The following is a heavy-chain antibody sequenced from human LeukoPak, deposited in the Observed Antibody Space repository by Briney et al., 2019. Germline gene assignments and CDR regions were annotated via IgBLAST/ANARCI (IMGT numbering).Heavy chain of an antibody. CDR1: GGSISSYY. CDR2: IYYSGST. CDR3: ARQDTDMLIY. D-gene: IGHD5-18*01. Sequence: KPSETLSLTCTASGGSISSYYWSWIRQPPGKGLEWIGYIYYSGSTNYKPSLKSRVPISADTSKNQFSLKLTSVTAADTAVYYCARQDTDMLIYWGQGTLVTVSA. J-gene: IGHJ4*02. V-gene: IGHV4-59*08.